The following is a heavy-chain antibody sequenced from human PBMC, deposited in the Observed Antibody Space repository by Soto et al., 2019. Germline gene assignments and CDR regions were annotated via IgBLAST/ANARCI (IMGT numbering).Heavy chain of an antibody. CDR3: ARDTHYYDSSGYDSYYYYGMDA. CDR2: IYNSGRT. CDR1: GGSVSRGSYY. J-gene: IGHJ6*02. Sequence: QVQLQESGPGLVKPSETLSLTCTVSGGSVSRGSYYWSWIRQPPGKGLEWIGYIYNSGRTNYNPSLKSRVTISVDTSKNQFSLKLSFVTAADTAVYYCARDTHYYDSSGYDSYYYYGMDAWGQGTTVTVSS. D-gene: IGHD3-22*01. V-gene: IGHV4-61*01.